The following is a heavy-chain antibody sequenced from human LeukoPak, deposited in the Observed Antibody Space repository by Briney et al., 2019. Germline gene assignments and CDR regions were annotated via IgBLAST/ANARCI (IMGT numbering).Heavy chain of an antibody. Sequence: PSETLSLTCTVSGGSIISSNYYWGWIRQPPGKGLEWIASIYYTGSTYYNPSLKSRVTISVDTSKNQFSLKLTSVTAADTAVYYCARHVAGYCSSSSCHTDYWGQGTLVTVSS. D-gene: IGHD2-2*02. J-gene: IGHJ4*02. CDR2: IYYTGST. V-gene: IGHV4-39*01. CDR1: GGSIISSNYY. CDR3: ARHVAGYCSSSSCHTDY.